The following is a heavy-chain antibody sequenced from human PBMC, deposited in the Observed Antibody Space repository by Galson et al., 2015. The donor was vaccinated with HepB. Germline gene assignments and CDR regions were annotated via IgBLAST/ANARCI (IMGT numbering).Heavy chain of an antibody. CDR1: GLTVSSNS. J-gene: IGHJ4*02. Sequence: SLRLSCATSGLTVSSNSMSWVRQAPGKGLEWVSVIYSGGSTIYADSVKDRFTISRDTSMNTLYLQMNSLRAEDTAVYYCARLGYCRPTSCSHIADHWGQGTLVTVSS. V-gene: IGHV3-66*01. D-gene: IGHD2-2*01. CDR3: ARLGYCRPTSCSHIADH. CDR2: IYSGGST.